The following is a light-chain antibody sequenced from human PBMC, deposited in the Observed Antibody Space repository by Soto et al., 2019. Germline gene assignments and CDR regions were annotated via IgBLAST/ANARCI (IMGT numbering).Light chain of an antibody. CDR1: QGIGSA. V-gene: IGKV1-13*02. CDR3: LLFNTYPQA. Sequence: AIQLTQSPSSLSASIGDRVTITCRARQGIGSALAWYQQAPGKPPKLLIFDASTLENGVPSRFSGGGSGTDFTRTISSLQPEDFATYYCLLFNTYPQAFGGGTKVEIK. CDR2: DAS. J-gene: IGKJ4*01.